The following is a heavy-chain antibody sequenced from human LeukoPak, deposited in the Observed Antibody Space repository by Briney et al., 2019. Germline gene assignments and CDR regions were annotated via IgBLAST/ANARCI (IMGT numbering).Heavy chain of an antibody. CDR1: GYTFTGYY. CDR2: INPNSGGT. D-gene: IGHD3-10*01. Sequence: ASVKVSCKASGYTFTGYYMHWVRQAPGQGLEWMGWINPNSGGTNYAQKFQGRVTMTRDTSISTAYMELSRLRSDDTAVYYCARDRIGDYYGSGSYPDYWGQGTLVTVSS. V-gene: IGHV1-2*02. CDR3: ARDRIGDYYGSGSYPDY. J-gene: IGHJ4*02.